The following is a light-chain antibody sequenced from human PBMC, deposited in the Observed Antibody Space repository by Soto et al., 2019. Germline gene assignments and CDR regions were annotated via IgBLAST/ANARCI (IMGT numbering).Light chain of an antibody. CDR2: GEY. J-gene: IGKJ1*01. V-gene: IGKV3D-20*02. Sequence: EIVLTQSPGTLSLSPGERATLSCRASQSVSSSRLAWYRQKPGQAPRXFXHGEYSRDNGIPDTFSGSGSGTDFTLTISSLEPADVAVYYCQQRSKWPWTVGQGTKVDSK. CDR1: QSVSSSR. CDR3: QQRSKWPWT.